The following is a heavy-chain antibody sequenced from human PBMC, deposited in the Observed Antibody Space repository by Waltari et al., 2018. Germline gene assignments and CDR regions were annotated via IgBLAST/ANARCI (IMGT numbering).Heavy chain of an antibody. V-gene: IGHV1-69*01. CDR1: GGTFSSYA. J-gene: IGHJ5*02. CDR2: IIPRLGTQ. D-gene: IGHD7-27*01. Sequence: QVQLVQSGAEVKKPGSSVKVSCKASGGTFSSYAISWVRQAPGQGLEWVGGIIPRLGTQNHAEKGQGRVTVPADESTGTAYMELGSLRSEDTAVYYCASNVGDPLHWGSYNWFDPWGQGTLVTVSS. CDR3: ASNVGDPLHWGSYNWFDP.